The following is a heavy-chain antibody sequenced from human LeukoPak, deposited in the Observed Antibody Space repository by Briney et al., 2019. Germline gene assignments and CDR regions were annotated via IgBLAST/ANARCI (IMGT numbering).Heavy chain of an antibody. D-gene: IGHD3-22*01. CDR2: IIPIFGTA. V-gene: IGHV1-69*05. CDR1: GGTFSSYA. CDR3: ARIYDSSGYSHFDY. Sequence: SVKVSCKASGGTFSSYAISWVRQAPGQGLEWMGGIIPIFGTANYAQKFQGRVTITTDESTSTAYMELSSLRSEDMAVYYCARIYDSSGYSHFDYWGQGTLVTVSS. J-gene: IGHJ4*02.